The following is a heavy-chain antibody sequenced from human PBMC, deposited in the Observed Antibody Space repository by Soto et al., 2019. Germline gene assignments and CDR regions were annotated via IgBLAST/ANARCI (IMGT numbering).Heavy chain of an antibody. CDR3: ARDSRHKSGINWFDP. V-gene: IGHV4-59*01. Sequence: PSETLSLTCTVSGGSISSYYWSWIRQPPGKGLEWIGYIYYSGSTNYNPSLKSRVTISVDTSKNQFPLKLSSVTAADTAVYYCARDSRHKSGINWFDPWGQGTLVTVSS. CDR1: GGSISSYY. D-gene: IGHD2-15*01. CDR2: IYYSGST. J-gene: IGHJ5*02.